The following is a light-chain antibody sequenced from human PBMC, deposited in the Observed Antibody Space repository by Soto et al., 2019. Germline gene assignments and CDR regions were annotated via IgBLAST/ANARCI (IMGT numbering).Light chain of an antibody. CDR3: SSYTSSSTLEV. V-gene: IGLV2-14*01. CDR2: DVS. J-gene: IGLJ1*01. CDR1: SSDVGGYNY. Sequence: QSALTQPASVSGSPGQSITISCTGTSSDVGGYNYVSWYQQHPGKAPKLMIYDVSNRPSGVSNRFSGSKSGNTACLTISGRQAEDVADHYCSSYTSSSTLEVFGTGTKGTVL.